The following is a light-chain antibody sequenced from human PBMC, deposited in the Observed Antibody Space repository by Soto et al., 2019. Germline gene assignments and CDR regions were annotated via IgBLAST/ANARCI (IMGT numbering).Light chain of an antibody. CDR3: CSYAGSYTPV. J-gene: IGLJ2*01. Sequence: QSALTQPRSVSGSPGQSVTISCAGTSSDVGGYNYVSWYQQHPGKAPKLLIYDVSKRPSGVPDRFSGSNSGKTASLTISGLQAEDEDDYYCCSYAGSYTPVFGGGTKLTVL. CDR1: SSDVGGYNY. CDR2: DVS. V-gene: IGLV2-11*01.